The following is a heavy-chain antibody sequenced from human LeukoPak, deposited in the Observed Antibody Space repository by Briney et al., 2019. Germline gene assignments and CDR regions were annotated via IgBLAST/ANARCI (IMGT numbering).Heavy chain of an antibody. V-gene: IGHV3-33*06. J-gene: IGHJ4*02. CDR3: AKDPHAVWAPRPGGYFDY. D-gene: IGHD3-16*01. CDR2: IWYDGSNK. CDR1: GFTFSSYG. Sequence: GGSLRLSCAASGFTFSSYGMHWVRQAPGKGLEWVAVIWYDGSNKYYADSVKGRFTLSRDNSKNTLYLQMNSLRAEDTAVYYCAKDPHAVWAPRPGGYFDYWGQGTLVTVSS.